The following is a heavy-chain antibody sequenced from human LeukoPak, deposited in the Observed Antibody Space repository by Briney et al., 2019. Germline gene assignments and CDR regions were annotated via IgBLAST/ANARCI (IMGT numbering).Heavy chain of an antibody. CDR3: ARLDKHTGSWLPDY. CDR1: GGSISDYY. J-gene: IGHJ4*02. D-gene: IGHD6-13*01. V-gene: IGHV4-59*08. CDR2: IYYSGTPY. Sequence: SETLSLTCTVSGGSISDYYWIWTWLPPGKGLEWIGYIYYSGTPYYYNPSLRSRVTMSVDTSSNQFSLKLSSVTAADTAVYYCARLDKHTGSWLPDYWGQGTLVTVSS.